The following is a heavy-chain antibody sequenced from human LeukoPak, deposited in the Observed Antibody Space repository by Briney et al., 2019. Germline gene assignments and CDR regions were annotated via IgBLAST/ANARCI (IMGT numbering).Heavy chain of an antibody. Sequence: ASVKVSCKASGYTFTGYYMHWVRQAPGQGLEWMGWINPNSGGTNYAQKFQGRVTMTRDTSISTAYMELSRLRSDDTAVYYCARDRVRGITMVRGSYCPAYWGQGTLVTVSS. CDR1: GYTFTGYY. D-gene: IGHD3-10*01. V-gene: IGHV1-2*02. CDR2: INPNSGGT. CDR3: ARDRVRGITMVRGSYCPAY. J-gene: IGHJ4*02.